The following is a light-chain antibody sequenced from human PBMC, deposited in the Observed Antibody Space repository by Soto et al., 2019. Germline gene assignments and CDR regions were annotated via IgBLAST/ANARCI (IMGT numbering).Light chain of an antibody. CDR2: DAN. Sequence: QAVVTQEPSLTVSPGGTVTLTCGSSTGAVTSGHYPYWFQQKPGQAPRTLIYDANNKHSWTPARFSGSLLGGKAALTLSGAQPEDEADYYCLLSYSGARVFGGGTKLTVL. J-gene: IGLJ3*02. CDR3: LLSYSGARV. CDR1: TGAVTSGHY. V-gene: IGLV7-46*01.